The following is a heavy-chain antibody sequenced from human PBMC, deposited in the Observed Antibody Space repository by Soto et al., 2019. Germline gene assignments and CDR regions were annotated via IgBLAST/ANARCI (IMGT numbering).Heavy chain of an antibody. CDR3: VRENYYYGMDV. CDR2: INNAGTT. CDR1: GFDASVNY. J-gene: IGHJ6*02. Sequence: TGGSLRLSCAASGFDASVNYMTWVRQGPGKGLQWVSVINNAGTTFYADSVKGRFTLSRDNSKNTVYLQMNSLRVEDTAMYYCVRENYYYGMDVWGQGTAVTVSS. V-gene: IGHV3-66*01.